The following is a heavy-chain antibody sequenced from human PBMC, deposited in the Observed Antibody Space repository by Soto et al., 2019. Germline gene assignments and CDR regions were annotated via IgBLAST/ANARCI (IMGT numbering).Heavy chain of an antibody. CDR1: GFIFDDYD. V-gene: IGHV3-23*01. J-gene: IGHJ4*02. D-gene: IGHD3-22*01. CDR2: IDGNGISK. Sequence: PGGSLRLSCAASGFIFDDYDMHWVRQAPGKGLEWVSAIDGNGISKYYADSVKGRFTISRDNSKNTLYLRMNSLGPEDTAVYFCAKDYEFFANWGQGTLVTVAS. CDR3: AKDYEFFAN.